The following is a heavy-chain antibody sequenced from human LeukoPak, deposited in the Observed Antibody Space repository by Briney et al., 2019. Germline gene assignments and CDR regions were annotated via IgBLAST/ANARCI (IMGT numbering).Heavy chain of an antibody. CDR2: INPSGGST. D-gene: IGHD4-17*01. Sequence: GASVKVSCKASGYTFTSYYMHWVRQAPGQGLEWMGIINPSGGSTSYAQKFQGRVTMTRDTSTGTVYMELSSLRSEDTAVYYCAIPAPTVTGAEYFQHWGQGTLVTVSS. CDR1: GYTFTSYY. CDR3: AIPAPTVTGAEYFQH. V-gene: IGHV1-46*01. J-gene: IGHJ1*01.